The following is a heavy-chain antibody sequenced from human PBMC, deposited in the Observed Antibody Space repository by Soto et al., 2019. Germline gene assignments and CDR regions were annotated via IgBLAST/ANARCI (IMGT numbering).Heavy chain of an antibody. CDR3: VKDPLFPHYYGPNNYYGMYG. J-gene: IGHJ6*02. D-gene: IGHD1-26*01. CDR2: ISSNGGST. V-gene: IGHV3-64D*06. CDR1: GFTFSSYA. Sequence: PSETLSLSCSASGFTFSSYAMHWVRQDPGKGLEYVSAISSNGGSTYYADSVKGRFTISRDNSKNTLYLQMSSLRAEDTAVYYCVKDPLFPHYYGPNNYYGMYGRGQGPTVTVSS.